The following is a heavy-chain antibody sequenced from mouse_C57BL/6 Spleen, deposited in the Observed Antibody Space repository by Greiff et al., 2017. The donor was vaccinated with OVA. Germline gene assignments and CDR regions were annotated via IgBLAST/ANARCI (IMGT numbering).Heavy chain of an antibody. J-gene: IGHJ3*01. CDR1: GYTFTSYW. CDR2: IDPSDSYT. D-gene: IGHD2-4*01. Sequence: VQLQQPGAELVKPGASVKLSCKASGYTFTSYWMQWVKQRPGQGLEWIGEIDPSDSYTNYNQKFKGKATLTVDTSSSTAYMQLSSLTSEDSAVYYCAYDYDGFAYWGQGTLVTVSA. CDR3: AYDYDGFAY. V-gene: IGHV1-50*01.